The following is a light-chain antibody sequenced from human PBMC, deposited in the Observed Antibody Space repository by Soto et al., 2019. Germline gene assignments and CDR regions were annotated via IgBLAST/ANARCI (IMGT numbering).Light chain of an antibody. V-gene: IGKV1-5*03. Sequence: DIQMTQSPSTLSASVGDRVIITCRASQSISTWLAWYQQKPGKAPKILIYKASSLESGVPSRFSGSGSGTEFTLSISSLQPDDFATYYRQQYDNPYTFGQGSKLEIK. CDR2: KAS. CDR3: QQYDNPYT. CDR1: QSISTW. J-gene: IGKJ2*01.